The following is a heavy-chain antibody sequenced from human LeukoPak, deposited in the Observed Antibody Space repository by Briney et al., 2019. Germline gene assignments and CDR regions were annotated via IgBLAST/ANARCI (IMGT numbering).Heavy chain of an antibody. V-gene: IGHV3-21*01. CDR2: ISSSSSYI. CDR3: ARREMATTLDY. D-gene: IGHD5-12*01. Sequence: GGSLRLSCAASGFTFSSYSMNWVRQAPGKGLEWVSSISSSSSYIYYADSEKGRFTISRDNAKNSLYLQMNSLRAEDTAVYYCARREMATTLDYWGQGTLVTVSS. CDR1: GFTFSSYS. J-gene: IGHJ4*02.